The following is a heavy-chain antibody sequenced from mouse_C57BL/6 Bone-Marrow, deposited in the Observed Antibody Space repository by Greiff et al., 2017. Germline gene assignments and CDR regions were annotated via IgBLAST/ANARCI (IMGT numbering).Heavy chain of an antibody. CDR2: IYPGDGDT. D-gene: IGHD2-3*01. CDR3: ARRVDGYPYYYAMDY. V-gene: IGHV1-82*01. Sequence: QVQLKESGPELVKPGASVKISCKASGYAFSSSWMNWVKQRPGKGLEWIGRIYPGDGDTNYNGKFKGKATLTADKSSSTAYMQLSSLTSEDSAVYFCARRVDGYPYYYAMDYWGQGTSVTVSS. J-gene: IGHJ4*01. CDR1: GYAFSSSW.